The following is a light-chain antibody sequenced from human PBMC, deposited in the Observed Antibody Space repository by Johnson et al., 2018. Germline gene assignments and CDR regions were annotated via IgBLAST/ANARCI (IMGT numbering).Light chain of an antibody. Sequence: SVLTQPPSVSAAPGQKVTISCSGSSSNIGNNYVSWYQQLPGTAPKLLIYENNKRPSGIPDRLSGSKSGTSATLGITGLQTGDVADYYCGTWDSSLSAGNVFGTGTKVTVL. CDR1: SSNIGNNY. V-gene: IGLV1-51*02. J-gene: IGLJ1*01. CDR2: ENN. CDR3: GTWDSSLSAGNV.